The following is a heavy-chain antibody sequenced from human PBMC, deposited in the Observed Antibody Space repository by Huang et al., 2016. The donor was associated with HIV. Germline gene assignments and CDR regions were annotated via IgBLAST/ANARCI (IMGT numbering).Heavy chain of an antibody. D-gene: IGHD6-19*01. V-gene: IGHV4-39*01. Sequence: QLQLQESGPGLVKPSETLSLTCTVSGGSISTSGYYWGWIRQPPGKGLEWIGSIYYSGSTSDNPSLKRRVTISVDTSKSQFSLKLSSVTAADTAVYYCARQDTSGWYADPYYFDYWGQGTLVTVSS. J-gene: IGHJ4*02. CDR3: ARQDTSGWYADPYYFDY. CDR1: GGSISTSGYY. CDR2: IYYSGST.